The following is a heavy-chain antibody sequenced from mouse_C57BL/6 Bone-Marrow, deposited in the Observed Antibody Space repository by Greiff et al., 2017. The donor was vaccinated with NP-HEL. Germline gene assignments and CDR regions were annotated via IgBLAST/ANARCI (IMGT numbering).Heavy chain of an antibody. J-gene: IGHJ1*03. V-gene: IGHV1-15*01. CDR2: IDPETGGT. CDR1: GYTFTDYE. D-gene: IGHD1-1*01. Sequence: VKLVESGAELVRPGASVTLSCKASGYTFTDYEMHWVKQTPVHGLEWIGAIDPETGGTAYNQKFKGKAILTADKSSSTAYMELRSLTSEDSAVYYCTNLYVSSLHWYFDVWGTGTTVTVSS. CDR3: TNLYVSSLHWYFDV.